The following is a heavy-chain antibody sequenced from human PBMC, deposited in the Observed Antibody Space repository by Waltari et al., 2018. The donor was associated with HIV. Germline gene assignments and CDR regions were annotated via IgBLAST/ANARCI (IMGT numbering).Heavy chain of an antibody. D-gene: IGHD4-4*01. CDR1: GDSVSSDSDA. J-gene: IGHJ4*02. Sequence: HVQLLQSGPGLVTSSQTLSITCAISGDSVSSDSDARTWIRLSPSGRLEWLGRTYHRSKWFQLYAPSVRGRIRVDVDTSVNHFSLHLDSVTPDDTAVYYCARDSNGLDYWGQGTVVTVSS. V-gene: IGHV6-1*02. CDR3: ARDSNGLDY. CDR2: TYHRSKWFQ.